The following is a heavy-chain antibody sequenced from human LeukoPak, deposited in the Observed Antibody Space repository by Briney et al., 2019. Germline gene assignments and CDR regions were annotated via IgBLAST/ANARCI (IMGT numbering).Heavy chain of an antibody. CDR2: IYYSGST. D-gene: IGHD2-2*01. V-gene: IGHV4-39*07. CDR3: ARDTCLITSCYYNWFDP. CDR1: GGSISSSSYY. Sequence: PSETLSLTCTVSGGSISSSSYYWGWIRQPPGKGLEWIGSIYYSGSTYYNPSLKSRVTISVDTSKNQFSLKLSSVTAADTAVYYCARDTCLITSCYYNWFDPWGQGTLVTVSS. J-gene: IGHJ5*02.